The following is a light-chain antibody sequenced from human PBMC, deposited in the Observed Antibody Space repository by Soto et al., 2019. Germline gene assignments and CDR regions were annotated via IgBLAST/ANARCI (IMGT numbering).Light chain of an antibody. Sequence: DIQMTQSPSTLSASVGDRVTITCRASQSISTWLAWYQQKPGKAPKLLIYDASSLESGVPSRFSGSGSGTEFTLTISSPQADDLAPYDCQQYNSYPPMYTFGQGTTLAIK. CDR1: QSISTW. CDR2: DAS. CDR3: QQYNSYPPMYT. V-gene: IGKV1-5*01. J-gene: IGKJ2*01.